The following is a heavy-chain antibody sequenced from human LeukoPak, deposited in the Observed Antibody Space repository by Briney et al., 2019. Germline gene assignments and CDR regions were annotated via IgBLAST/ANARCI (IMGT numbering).Heavy chain of an antibody. J-gene: IGHJ4*02. CDR1: GFTFSSYS. D-gene: IGHD3-16*01. CDR3: GNSRGSYV. V-gene: IGHV3-21*01. Sequence: GGSLRLSCAASGFTFSSYSMNWVRQAPGKGLEWVSSISSSSSYIYYADSVKGRFTISRDNAKNSVYLQMNSLRVEDMGVYYCGNSRGSYVWGQGTLVTVSS. CDR2: ISSSSSYI.